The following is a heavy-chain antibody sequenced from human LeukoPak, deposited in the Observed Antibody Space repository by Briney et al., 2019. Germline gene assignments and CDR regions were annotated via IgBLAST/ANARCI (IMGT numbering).Heavy chain of an antibody. CDR1: GGSISSSSYY. CDR3: AREANWFDP. J-gene: IGHJ5*02. CDR2: IYYSGST. Sequence: SETLSLTCTVFGGSISSSSYYWGWIRQPPGKGPEWIGSIYYSGSTYYNPSLKSRVTISVDTSKNQFSLKLSSVTAADTAVYYCAREANWFDPWGQGTLVTVSS. V-gene: IGHV4-39*02.